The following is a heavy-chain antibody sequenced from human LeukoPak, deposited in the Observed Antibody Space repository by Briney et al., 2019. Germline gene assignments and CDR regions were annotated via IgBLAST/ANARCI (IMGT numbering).Heavy chain of an antibody. V-gene: IGHV3-7*01. Sequence: GGSLRLSCEASGFSFSAAWMTWVRQAPGKGLEWVATIKNDGSDKYYVDSVKGRFTISRDNAKNTLYLQMNSLRAEDTAVYYCALLVRYYYYVMDVWGQGTTVTVSS. D-gene: IGHD6-13*01. CDR1: GFSFSAAW. CDR2: IKNDGSDK. J-gene: IGHJ6*02. CDR3: ALLVRYYYYVMDV.